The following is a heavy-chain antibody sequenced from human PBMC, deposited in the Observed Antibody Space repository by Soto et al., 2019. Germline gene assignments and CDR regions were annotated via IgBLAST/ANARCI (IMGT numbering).Heavy chain of an antibody. Sequence: GASVKVSCKASGYTFTSYGISWVRQAPGQGLEWMGWISAYNGNTNYAQKLQGRVTMTTDTSTSTAYMELRSLRSDDTAVYYCARDTPNLVESLWSHWGQGTLVTVSS. V-gene: IGHV1-18*01. D-gene: IGHD2-15*01. CDR1: GYTFTSYG. CDR2: ISAYNGNT. CDR3: ARDTPNLVESLWSH. J-gene: IGHJ4*02.